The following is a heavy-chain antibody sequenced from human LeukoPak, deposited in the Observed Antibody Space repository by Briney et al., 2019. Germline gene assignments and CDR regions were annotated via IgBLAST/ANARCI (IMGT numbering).Heavy chain of an antibody. D-gene: IGHD3-10*01. CDR3: AKTYGSGSYFAFDY. Sequence: PGGSLRLSCAASGFTFSSYAMNWVRQAPGKGLEWVSTISGRRDYTYYADSVKGRFTISRDNSKNTLYLQMNSLRAEDTAVYYCAKTYGSGSYFAFDYWGQGTLVTVSS. V-gene: IGHV3-23*01. J-gene: IGHJ4*02. CDR2: ISGRRDYT. CDR1: GFTFSSYA.